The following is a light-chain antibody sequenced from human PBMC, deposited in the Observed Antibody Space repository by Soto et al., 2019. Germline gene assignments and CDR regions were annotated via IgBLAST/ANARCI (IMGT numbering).Light chain of an antibody. J-gene: IGKJ4*01. Sequence: EIVLTQSPATLSLSPGERATLSCRASQSVGRYLAWYQQKPGQAPKLLIYDASNRATGIPARFSGSSSGTDFTLTISSLEPEDFAVYYCQQYKNWPPLTFGGGTKVDIK. CDR3: QQYKNWPPLT. CDR1: QSVGRY. V-gene: IGKV3-11*01. CDR2: DAS.